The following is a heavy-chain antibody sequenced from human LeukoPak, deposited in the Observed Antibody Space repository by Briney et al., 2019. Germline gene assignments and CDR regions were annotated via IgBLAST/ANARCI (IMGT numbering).Heavy chain of an antibody. CDR2: LSGSGGST. Sequence: GGSLRLSCAAFGFTFSSNAMSWVRQAPGKGLEWVSALSGSGGSTYYADTVKGRFTISRDNSKNTLYLQMNSLRAEDTAIYYCAKDKVGGVADYFDYWGQGTLVTVSS. J-gene: IGHJ4*02. CDR1: GFTFSSNA. V-gene: IGHV3-23*01. D-gene: IGHD1-26*01. CDR3: AKDKVGGVADYFDY.